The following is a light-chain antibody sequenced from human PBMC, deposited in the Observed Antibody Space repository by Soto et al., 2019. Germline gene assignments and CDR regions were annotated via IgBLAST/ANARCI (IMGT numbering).Light chain of an antibody. CDR2: HAS. CDR3: LQVNSYPWT. V-gene: IGKV3-20*01. Sequence: EIVLTQSPGTLSLSPGDRATVSCRASQSLTSKYLAWYQQKPGQAPRVVIYHASRRAAGIPDRFSGSGSGTDFTLTISGLEPEDFATYYCLQVNSYPWTFGQGTNVEIK. J-gene: IGKJ1*01. CDR1: QSLTSKY.